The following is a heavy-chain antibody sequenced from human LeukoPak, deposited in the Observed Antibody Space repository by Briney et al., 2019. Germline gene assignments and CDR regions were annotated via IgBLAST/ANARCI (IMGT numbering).Heavy chain of an antibody. Sequence: GASVTVSCKASGGTFSSYAISWVRQAPGQGLEWMGRIIPILGIANYAQKFQGRVTITADKSTSTAYMELSSLRSEDTAVYYCARDYPFYGMDVWGQGTTVTVSS. CDR3: ARDYPFYGMDV. J-gene: IGHJ6*02. CDR2: IIPILGIA. V-gene: IGHV1-69*04. CDR1: GGTFSSYA.